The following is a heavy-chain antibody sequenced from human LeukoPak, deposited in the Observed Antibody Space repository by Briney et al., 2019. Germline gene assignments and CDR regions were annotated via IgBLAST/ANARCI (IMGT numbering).Heavy chain of an antibody. CDR2: IYHSGST. Sequence: LETLSLTCAVSGYSISSGYYWGWIRQPPGKGLEWIGSIYHSGSTYYNPSLKSRVTISVDTSKNQFSLKLSSVTGADTAVYYCARIRIVPEQSLFDYWGQGTLVTVSS. J-gene: IGHJ4*02. V-gene: IGHV4-38-2*01. CDR1: GYSISSGYY. CDR3: ARIRIVPEQSLFDY. D-gene: IGHD2-2*01.